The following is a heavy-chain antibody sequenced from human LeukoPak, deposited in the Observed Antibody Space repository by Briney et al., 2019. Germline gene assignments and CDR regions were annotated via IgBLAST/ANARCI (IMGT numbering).Heavy chain of an antibody. CDR1: AFTFSSYA. J-gene: IGHJ5*02. V-gene: IGHV3-23*01. Sequence: GGSLTLSCAAAAFTFSSYAMRWVRQAAEGGREWVSAMSGMGGRTYWAESVKGRFTISRDNSTNTVYLQMNSLRAEDTAVYYCAKEWDCSSSSCYRGTRNWFEPWGQGTLVTVPS. D-gene: IGHD2-2*01. CDR3: AKEWDCSSSSCYRGTRNWFEP. CDR2: MSGMGGRT.